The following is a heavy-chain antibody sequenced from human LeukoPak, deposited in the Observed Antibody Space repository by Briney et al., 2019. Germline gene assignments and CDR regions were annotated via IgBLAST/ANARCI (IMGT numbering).Heavy chain of an antibody. D-gene: IGHD3-22*01. V-gene: IGHV3-7*03. CDR1: GFTFSSYW. CDR3: AKDLYTMIIVVDY. Sequence: PPGGSLRLSCAASGFTFSSYWMSWVRQAPGKGLEWVANIKQDGSEKYYVDSVKGRFTISRDNSKNTLYLQMNSLRAEDTAVYYCAKDLYTMIIVVDYWGQGTLVTVSS. J-gene: IGHJ4*02. CDR2: IKQDGSEK.